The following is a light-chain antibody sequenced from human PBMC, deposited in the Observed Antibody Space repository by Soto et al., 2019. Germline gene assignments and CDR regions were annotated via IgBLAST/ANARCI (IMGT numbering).Light chain of an antibody. CDR1: QSITIW. CDR2: DAS. Sequence: DIQMTQSPSTLSASVGDRVTITCRASQSITIWLAWYQQKPGKAPKLLIFDASSLESGVPSRFSGSGSGTEFTLTIRSLQPDDFATYYCQHYNSYSWTFGQETKVQIK. CDR3: QHYNSYSWT. J-gene: IGKJ1*01. V-gene: IGKV1-5*01.